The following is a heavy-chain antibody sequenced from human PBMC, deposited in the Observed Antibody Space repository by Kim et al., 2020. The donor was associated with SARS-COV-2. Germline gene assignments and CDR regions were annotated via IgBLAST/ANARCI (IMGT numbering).Heavy chain of an antibody. J-gene: IGHJ4*03. CDR1: GYSFTSYS. CDR2: INAANGTT. D-gene: IGHD3-22*01. CDR3: VRWGAKKYDSGYFDY. V-gene: IGHV1-3*01. Sequence: ASVKVSCKAAGYSFTSYSIHWVRQAPGQGLEWMGWINAANGTTNYSQMFQGRVAMTRDTSASTAYMELSSLKSDDTAIYFCVRWGAKKYDSGYFDY.